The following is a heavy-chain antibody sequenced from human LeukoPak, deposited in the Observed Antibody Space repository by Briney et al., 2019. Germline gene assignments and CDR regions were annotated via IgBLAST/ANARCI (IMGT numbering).Heavy chain of an antibody. CDR3: ARGSSSWYFYNWFDP. CDR2: ISAYNGNT. CDR1: GYTFTSYG. J-gene: IGHJ5*02. D-gene: IGHD6-13*01. Sequence: ASVKVSCKASGYTFTSYGISWVRQAPGQGLEWMGWISAYNGNTNYAQKLQGRVTMTTDTSTSTAYMELRSLRSDDTAVYYCARGSSSWYFYNWFDPWGQGTLVTVSS. V-gene: IGHV1-18*01.